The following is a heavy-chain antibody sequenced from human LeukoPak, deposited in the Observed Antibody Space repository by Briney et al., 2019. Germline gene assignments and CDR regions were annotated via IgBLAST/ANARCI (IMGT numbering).Heavy chain of an antibody. V-gene: IGHV3-74*01. D-gene: IGHD1-26*01. CDR1: GFTFSRYW. CDR2: INSDGIST. Sequence: RSGGSLRLSCAASGFTFSRYWMHWVRQAPGKGLVWVSRINSDGISTSYADSVKGRFTISRDNAKNTLYLEMNSLRAEDTAVYYCARVGEPYYYYYMDVWGKGTTVTISS. CDR3: ARVGEPYYYYYMDV. J-gene: IGHJ6*03.